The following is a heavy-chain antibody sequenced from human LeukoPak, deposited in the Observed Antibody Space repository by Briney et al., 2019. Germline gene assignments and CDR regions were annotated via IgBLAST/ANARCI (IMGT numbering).Heavy chain of an antibody. CDR2: ISISNNYI. Sequence: PGGSLRLSCAASGFTFSSYSMNWVRRAPGKGLDWVSFISISNNYIYYAASVKGRFTISRDNDKNSLYLQMNSLRAEDTAVYYCATLGSYDSSGYSLDAFDIWGQGTMVTVSS. CDR3: ATLGSYDSSGYSLDAFDI. D-gene: IGHD3-22*01. CDR1: GFTFSSYS. V-gene: IGHV3-21*01. J-gene: IGHJ3*02.